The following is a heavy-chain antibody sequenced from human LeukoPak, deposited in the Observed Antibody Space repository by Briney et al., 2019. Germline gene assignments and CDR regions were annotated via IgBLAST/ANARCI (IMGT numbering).Heavy chain of an antibody. V-gene: IGHV3-23*01. D-gene: IGHD3-22*01. Sequence: ETLSLTCIVSGYSISSDYCWGWIRQAPGKGLEWVSAIIGSGGSTYYADSVKGRFTISRDNSKNTLYLQVNSLRAEDTAVYYCANFYDSSVYYGYWGQGTLVTVSS. CDR3: ANFYDSSVYYGY. J-gene: IGHJ4*02. CDR2: IIGSGGST. CDR1: GYSISSDY.